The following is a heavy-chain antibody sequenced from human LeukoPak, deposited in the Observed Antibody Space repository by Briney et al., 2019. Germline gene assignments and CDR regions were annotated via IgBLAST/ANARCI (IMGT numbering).Heavy chain of an antibody. Sequence: GASVKVSCKASGYTFIDYYMHWVRQAPGQGLEWMGIINPSSGSTNYAQKFQGRVALIRDTSTSTVYMELSSLRSEDTAVYYCARGIVGASNPTLDVWGQGTTVTVSS. V-gene: IGHV1-46*01. CDR2: INPSSGST. CDR3: ARGIVGASNPTLDV. CDR1: GYTFIDYY. D-gene: IGHD1-26*01. J-gene: IGHJ6*02.